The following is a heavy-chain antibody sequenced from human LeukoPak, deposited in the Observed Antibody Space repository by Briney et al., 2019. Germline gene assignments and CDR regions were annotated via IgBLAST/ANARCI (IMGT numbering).Heavy chain of an antibody. J-gene: IGHJ4*02. Sequence: SETLSLTCTVSGGSISSSSYYWGWIRQPPGKELEWIGNIYYSGSTYYNPSLKSRVTISVDTSKNQFSLKLSSLTAADTAVYYCARSRFLDYWGQGTLVTVSS. CDR1: GGSISSSSYY. CDR2: IYYSGST. V-gene: IGHV4-39*01. D-gene: IGHD3-3*01. CDR3: ARSRFLDY.